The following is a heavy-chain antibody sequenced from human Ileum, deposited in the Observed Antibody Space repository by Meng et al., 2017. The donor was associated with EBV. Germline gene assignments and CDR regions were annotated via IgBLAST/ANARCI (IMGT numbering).Heavy chain of an antibody. CDR1: GGSFSSRKYY. V-gene: IGHV4-39*07. J-gene: IGHJ4*02. CDR2: IYYSGTT. D-gene: IGHD1-26*01. CDR3: ASRELAPFDY. Sequence: QRQMQVSGPGLVKPSETLSLTCSVSGGSFSSRKYYWGWIRQPPGKALEWIASIYYSGTTYYNPSLQSRVSISVDKSKNQVSLNMTSMTAADTAVYYCASRELAPFDYWGQGTLVTVSS.